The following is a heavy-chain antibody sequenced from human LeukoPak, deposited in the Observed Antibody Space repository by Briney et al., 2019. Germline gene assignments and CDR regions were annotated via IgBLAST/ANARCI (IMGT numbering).Heavy chain of an antibody. Sequence: PGGSLRLSCAASGFTFSSYSMNWVRQAPGKGLEWVSYISSSSSTIYYADSVKGRFTISRDNAKTSLYLQMSSLRAEDTAVYYCARDASTRCYLCEVDYWGQGTLVTVSS. CDR2: ISSSSSTI. CDR3: ARDASTRCYLCEVDY. J-gene: IGHJ4*02. V-gene: IGHV3-48*04. CDR1: GFTFSSYS. D-gene: IGHD2-2*01.